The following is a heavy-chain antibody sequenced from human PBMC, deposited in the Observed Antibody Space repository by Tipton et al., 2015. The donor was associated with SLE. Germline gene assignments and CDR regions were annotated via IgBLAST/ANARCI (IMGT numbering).Heavy chain of an antibody. CDR3: ARESIAAAGYFDY. CDR1: GGSISSGGYS. CDR2: IYHSGST. Sequence: TLSLTCAVSGGSISSGGYSWSWIRQPPGKGLEWIGYIYHSGSTYYNPSLKSRVTISVDTSKNQFSLKLSSVTAADTAVYYCARESIAAAGYFDYWGQGTLVTVSS. V-gene: IGHV4-30-2*01. D-gene: IGHD6-13*01. J-gene: IGHJ4*02.